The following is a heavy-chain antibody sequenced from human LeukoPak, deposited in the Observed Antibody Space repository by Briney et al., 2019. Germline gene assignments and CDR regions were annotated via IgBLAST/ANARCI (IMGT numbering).Heavy chain of an antibody. CDR2: IIPIFGTA. Sequence: SVEVSCKASGGTFSSYAISWVRQAPGQGLEWMGGIIPIFGTANYAQKFQGRVTITADESTSTAYMELSSLRSEDTAVYYCARGPSVLRYFDSLVGRGTPMRNWFDPWGQGTLVTVSS. V-gene: IGHV1-69*01. D-gene: IGHD3-9*01. CDR1: GGTFSSYA. CDR3: ARGPSVLRYFDSLVGRGTPMRNWFDP. J-gene: IGHJ5*02.